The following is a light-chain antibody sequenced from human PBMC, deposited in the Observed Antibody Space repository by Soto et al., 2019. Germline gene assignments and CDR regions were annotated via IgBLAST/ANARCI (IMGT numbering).Light chain of an antibody. CDR2: EGS. J-gene: IGLJ2*01. V-gene: IGLV2-23*01. CDR1: SSDVGSYNL. CDR3: CSYAGSSTFHVV. Sequence: QSALTQPASVSGSPGQSITISCTGTSSDVGSYNLVSWYQQHPGKAPKLMIYEGSKRPSGVSNRFSGSKSGNTASLTISGLQAEDEADYYCCSYAGSSTFHVVFGGWTKVTVL.